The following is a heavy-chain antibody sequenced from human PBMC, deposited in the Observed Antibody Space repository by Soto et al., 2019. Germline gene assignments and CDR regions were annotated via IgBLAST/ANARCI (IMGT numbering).Heavy chain of an antibody. CDR2: VNPSGGST. Sequence: ASVKVSCKASGYTFTSYYMHWVRQAPGQGLEWMGIVNPSGGSTSYAQKFQGRVTMTRDTSTSTVYMELSSLRSEDAAVYYCARDPTNRGSYYGDYYYGMDVWG. V-gene: IGHV1-46*01. CDR3: ARDPTNRGSYYGDYYYGMDV. D-gene: IGHD1-26*01. CDR1: GYTFTSYY. J-gene: IGHJ6*02.